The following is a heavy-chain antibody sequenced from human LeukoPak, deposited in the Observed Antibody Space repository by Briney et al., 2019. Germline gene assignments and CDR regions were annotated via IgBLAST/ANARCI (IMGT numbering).Heavy chain of an antibody. D-gene: IGHD2-15*01. CDR2: IYYSGST. CDR1: GGSISSYY. CDR3: ARAGSCRGLDY. J-gene: IGHJ4*02. Sequence: PSETLSLTCTVSGGSISSYYWSWIRQPPGKGLEWIGYIYYSGSTNYNPSLKSRVTISVDTSKNQFSLKLSSVTAADTAVYYCARAGSCRGLDYWGQGTLVTVSS. V-gene: IGHV4-59*01.